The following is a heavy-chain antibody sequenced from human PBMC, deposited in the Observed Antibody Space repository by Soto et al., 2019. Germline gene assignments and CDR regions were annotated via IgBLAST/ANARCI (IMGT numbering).Heavy chain of an antibody. D-gene: IGHD4-17*01. CDR1: GGTFSSYA. CDR3: ARAVIESISKVTTDYYYYYGMDV. Sequence: QVQLVQSGAEVKKPGSSVKVSCTASGGTFSSYAISWVRQAPGQGLEWMGGIIPIFGTANYAQKFQGRVTITADESTSTAYMELSSVRSEDTAVYYCARAVIESISKVTTDYYYYYGMDVWGQGTTVPVSS. J-gene: IGHJ6*02. V-gene: IGHV1-69*01. CDR2: IIPIFGTA.